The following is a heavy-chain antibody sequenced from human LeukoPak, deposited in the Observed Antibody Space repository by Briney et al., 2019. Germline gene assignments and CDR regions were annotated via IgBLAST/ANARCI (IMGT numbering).Heavy chain of an antibody. D-gene: IGHD4-17*01. J-gene: IGHJ6*03. Sequence: GGSLRLSCAASGFAFSSYSMNWVRQAPGKGLEWVSSISSSSSYIYYADSVKGRFTISRDNAKNSLYLQMNSLRAEDTAVYYCASHLRYYYYYMDVWGKGTTVTVSS. CDR1: GFAFSSYS. CDR3: ASHLRYYYYYMDV. V-gene: IGHV3-21*01. CDR2: ISSSSSYI.